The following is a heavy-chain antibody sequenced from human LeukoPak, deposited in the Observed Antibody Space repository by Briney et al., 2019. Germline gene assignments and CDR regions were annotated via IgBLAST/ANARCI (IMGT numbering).Heavy chain of an antibody. CDR1: GDSISRSTYY. CDR2: VYYGRNP. D-gene: IGHD6-25*01. V-gene: IGHV4-39*02. CDR3: ARSSGTGTFSY. Sequence: PSETLSLTRTVSGDSISRSTYYWPWLRHPPGKGLEWIGSVYYGRNPYFNPPHESRATISVDTSKNHFSLKMISVTAADTAVYYCARSSGTGTFSYWGQGTLVTVSS. J-gene: IGHJ4*02.